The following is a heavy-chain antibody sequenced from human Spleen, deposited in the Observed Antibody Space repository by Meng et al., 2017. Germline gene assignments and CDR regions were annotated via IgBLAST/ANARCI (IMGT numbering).Heavy chain of an antibody. D-gene: IGHD1-26*01. CDR1: GYTFTGYY. J-gene: IGHJ3*02. CDR2: INPKSGDT. V-gene: IGHV1-2*06. Sequence: ASVKVSCKASGYTFTGYYMHWLRRAPGQGLEWMGRINPKSGDTHYAQRFQGRVTITRDTSASTAYMELSSLRSEDTAVYYCARVPYYGDAFDIWGQGTMVTVSS. CDR3: ARVPYYGDAFDI.